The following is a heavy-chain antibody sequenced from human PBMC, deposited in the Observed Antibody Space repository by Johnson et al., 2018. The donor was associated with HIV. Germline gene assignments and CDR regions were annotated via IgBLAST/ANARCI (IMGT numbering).Heavy chain of an antibody. CDR1: RFTFSDYY. CDR3: ARGTRGYNLAPDAFDI. CDR2: ISSSGGTV. J-gene: IGHJ3*02. Sequence: QVQLVESGGGLVKPGGSLRLSCAASRFTFSDYYMSWIRQTPGKGLEWVSYISSSGGTVYYADSVKGRFSISRDNAKNSLYLQMNSLRAEDTAVYYCARGTRGYNLAPDAFDIWGQGTMVTVSS. D-gene: IGHD5-24*01. V-gene: IGHV3-11*04.